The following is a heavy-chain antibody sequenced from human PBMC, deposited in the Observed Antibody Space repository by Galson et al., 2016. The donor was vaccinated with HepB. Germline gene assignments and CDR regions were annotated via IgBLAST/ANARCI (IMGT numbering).Heavy chain of an antibody. V-gene: IGHV3-21*01. CDR2: ISSGSSYI. J-gene: IGHJ5*02. D-gene: IGHD6-13*01. CDR1: GLTFSSYY. CDR3: ARLLTSSSWYGWFDP. Sequence: SLRLSCAASGLTFSSYYMNWVRQAPGKGLEWVSSISSGSSYIYYADSVKGRFTISRDNAKNSLYLQMNSLRAEDTALYYCARLLTSSSWYGWFDPGGQGTLVTVSS.